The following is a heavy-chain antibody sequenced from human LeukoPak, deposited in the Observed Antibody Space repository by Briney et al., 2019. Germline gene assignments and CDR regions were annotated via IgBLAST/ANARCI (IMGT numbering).Heavy chain of an antibody. D-gene: IGHD2-2*01. CDR1: GGTFSSYA. Sequence: ASVKVSCKASGGTFSSYAISWVRQAPGQGLEWMGRIIPILGIANYAQKFQGRVTITADKSTSTAYMELRSLRSDDTAVYYCARDWPIVVVPAAIYGMDVWGQGTTVTVSS. CDR3: ARDWPIVVVPAAIYGMDV. CDR2: IIPILGIA. V-gene: IGHV1-69*04. J-gene: IGHJ6*02.